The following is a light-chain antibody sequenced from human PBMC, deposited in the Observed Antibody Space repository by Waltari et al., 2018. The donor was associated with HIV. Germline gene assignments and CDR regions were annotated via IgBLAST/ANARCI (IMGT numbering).Light chain of an antibody. J-gene: IGLJ1*01. CDR2: EVS. Sequence: QSALTQPASVSGSPGQSITISCTGTSSDVGGHTYVSWYQQHPGKAPKLLIYEVSNRPSGVSNRFSGSKSGNTASMTISGLQAEDEADYYCNSYRSSTTPCVFGTGTKVTVL. V-gene: IGLV2-14*01. CDR3: NSYRSSTTPCV. CDR1: SSDVGGHTY.